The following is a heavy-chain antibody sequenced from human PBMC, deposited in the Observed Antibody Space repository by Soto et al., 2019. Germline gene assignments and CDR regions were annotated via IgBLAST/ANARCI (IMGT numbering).Heavy chain of an antibody. CDR2: INPSGGST. CDR1: GYTFTTYY. D-gene: IGHD3-10*01. CDR3: ARSFGSGTYHDAFDI. J-gene: IGHJ3*02. V-gene: IGHV1-46*01. Sequence: ASVKVSCKASGYTFTTYYMHWVRQAPGQGLEWMGIINPSGGSTTYAQKFQGRVTMTRDTSTSTVYMELSSLRSEDTAAYFCARSFGSGTYHDAFDIWGQATMVTVSS.